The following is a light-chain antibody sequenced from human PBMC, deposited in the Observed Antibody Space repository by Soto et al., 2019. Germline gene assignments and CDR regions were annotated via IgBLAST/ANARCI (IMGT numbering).Light chain of an antibody. V-gene: IGLV2-23*01. CDR3: CSYAGTIV. CDR2: EGN. J-gene: IGLJ2*01. Sequence: QAVVTQPASVSGSPGQSITISCTGTSSDVGSYNLVSWYQYHPGKAPKLMIYEGNKRPSGVSNRFSGSTSGNTASLTISGLQAEDEADYYCCSYAGTIVFGGGTKVTVL. CDR1: SSDVGSYNL.